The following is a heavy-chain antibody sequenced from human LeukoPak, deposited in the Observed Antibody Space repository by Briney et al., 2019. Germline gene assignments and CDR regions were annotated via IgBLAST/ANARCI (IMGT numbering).Heavy chain of an antibody. CDR1: GFTFSSYE. V-gene: IGHV3-48*03. Sequence: QPGGSLRLSCAASGFTFSSYEMNWVRLAPGKGLEWVSYISSSGSTKYYADSVKGRFTISRDNAKNSLYLQMNSLRAEDTALYYCARDGPRSVSSSSYFDYWGQGTLVTVSS. CDR3: ARDGPRSVSSSSYFDY. J-gene: IGHJ4*02. CDR2: ISSSGSTK. D-gene: IGHD6-13*01.